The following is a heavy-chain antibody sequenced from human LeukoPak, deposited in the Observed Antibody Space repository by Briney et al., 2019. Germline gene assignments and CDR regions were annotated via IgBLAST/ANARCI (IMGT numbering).Heavy chain of an antibody. CDR3: ARGRVLVVAASNFIDY. D-gene: IGHD2-15*01. J-gene: IGHJ4*02. CDR1: GFSFSTYA. Sequence: PGGSLRLSCAASGFSFSTYAMHWARQAPGKGLEWVAVISYDGSHKYYADSVKGRFTISRDNSKNTLYLQMNSLRAEDTAVYYCARGRVLVVAASNFIDYCGQGTLVTVSS. V-gene: IGHV3-30*04. CDR2: ISYDGSHK.